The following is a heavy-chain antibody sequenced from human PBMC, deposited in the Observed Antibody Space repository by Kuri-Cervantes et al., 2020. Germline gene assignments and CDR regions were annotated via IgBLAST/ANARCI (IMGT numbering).Heavy chain of an antibody. V-gene: IGHV3-33*03. CDR1: GFTFSSYG. CDR3: ARPSGSYSLLDAFDI. J-gene: IGHJ3*02. D-gene: IGHD1-26*01. CDR2: IWYDGSNK. Sequence: GESLKISCAASGFTFSSYGMHWVRQAPGKGLEWVAVIWYDGSNKYYADSVKGRFTISRDNAKNSLYLQMNGLRAEDTAVYYCARPSGSYSLLDAFDIWGQGTMVTVSS.